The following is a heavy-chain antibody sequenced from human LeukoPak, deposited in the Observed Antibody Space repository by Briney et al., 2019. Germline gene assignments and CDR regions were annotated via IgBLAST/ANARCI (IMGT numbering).Heavy chain of an antibody. Sequence: GGSLRLSCATSQFSFSNYGMSWVRQAPGKGLEWVSAITGSGGSTYYADPVKGRFTISRDNSNNTLYLQMSSLRADDAAVYYCTKGRGDSSGWRFDYWGQGTLVTVSS. CDR2: ITGSGGST. CDR3: TKGRGDSSGWRFDY. V-gene: IGHV3-23*01. J-gene: IGHJ4*02. D-gene: IGHD6-19*01. CDR1: QFSFSNYG.